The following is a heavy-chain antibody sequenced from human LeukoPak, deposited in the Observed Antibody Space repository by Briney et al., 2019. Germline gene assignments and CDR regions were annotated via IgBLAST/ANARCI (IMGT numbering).Heavy chain of an antibody. CDR2: IIPIFGTA. J-gene: IGHJ4*02. V-gene: IGHV1-69*13. CDR1: GGTFSSYA. CDR3: ARNGFEATISLFDY. D-gene: IGHD5-12*01. Sequence: SVKVSCKASGGTFSSYAISWVRQAPGQGLEWMGGIIPIFGTASYAQKFQGRVTITADESTSTAYMELSSLRSEDTAVYYCARNGFEATISLFDYWGQGTLVTVSS.